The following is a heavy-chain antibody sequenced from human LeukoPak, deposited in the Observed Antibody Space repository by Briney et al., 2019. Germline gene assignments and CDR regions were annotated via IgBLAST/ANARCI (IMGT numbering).Heavy chain of an antibody. CDR1: GFTFSSYG. CDR3: AKSYYYDSSGHSDY. Sequence: GGSLRLSCAASGFTFSSYGMHWVRQAPGKGPEWVAFIRYDRSNKYYADSVKGRFTISRDNSKNTLYLQMNSLRAEDTAAYYCAKSYYYDSSGHSDYWGQGTLVTVSS. J-gene: IGHJ4*02. D-gene: IGHD3-22*01. V-gene: IGHV3-30*02. CDR2: IRYDRSNK.